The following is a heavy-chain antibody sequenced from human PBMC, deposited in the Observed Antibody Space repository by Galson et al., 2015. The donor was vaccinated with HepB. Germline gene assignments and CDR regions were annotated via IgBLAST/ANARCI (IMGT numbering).Heavy chain of an antibody. V-gene: IGHV1-3*01. D-gene: IGHD6-6*01. CDR1: GYTFTSYA. CDR2: INAGNGNT. Sequence: SVKVSCKASGYTFTSYAMHWVRQAPGQRLEWMGWINAGNGNTKYSQKFQGRVTITRDTSASTAYMELSSLRSEDTAVYYCARDFVEYSSSSALDYWGQGTLVTVSS. CDR3: ARDFVEYSSSSALDY. J-gene: IGHJ4*02.